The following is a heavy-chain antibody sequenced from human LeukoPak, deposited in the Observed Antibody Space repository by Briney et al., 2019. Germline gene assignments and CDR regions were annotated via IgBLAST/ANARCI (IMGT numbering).Heavy chain of an antibody. V-gene: IGHV3-21*01. CDR3: ASDNGGSYSFDY. CDR1: GFTFSSYS. Sequence: GGSLRLSCAASGFTFSSYSMNWVRQAPGKGLEWVSSISSSSSYIYYADSVKGRFTISRDNAKNSLYLQMNSPRAEDTAVYYCASDNGGSYSFDYWGQGTLVTVSS. D-gene: IGHD1-26*01. CDR2: ISSSSSYI. J-gene: IGHJ4*02.